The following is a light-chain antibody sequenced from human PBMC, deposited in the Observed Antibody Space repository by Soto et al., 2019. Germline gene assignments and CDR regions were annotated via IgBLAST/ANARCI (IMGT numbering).Light chain of an antibody. CDR3: SSYTSSSTLEVV. J-gene: IGLJ2*01. V-gene: IGLV2-14*01. CDR1: SSDVGDYNY. CDR2: EVN. Sequence: QSALTQPASVSGSPGQSITISCTGTSSDVGDYNYVAWYQQRPGKAPKLMIYEVNNRPSGVSNRFSGSKSGNMASLTISGLQAEDEADYYCSSYTSSSTLEVVFGGGTKLTVL.